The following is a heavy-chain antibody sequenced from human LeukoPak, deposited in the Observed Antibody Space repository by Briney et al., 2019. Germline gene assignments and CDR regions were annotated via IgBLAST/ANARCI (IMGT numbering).Heavy chain of an antibody. J-gene: IGHJ6*02. V-gene: IGHV4-59*08. D-gene: IGHD6-13*01. CDR3: ARQGYSSSWYTSQYYYYGMDV. CDR1: GGSISIYY. CDR2: IYYSGST. Sequence: PSETLSLTCTVSGGSISIYYWSWIRQPPGKGLEWIGYIYYSGSTNYNPSLKSRVTISVDTSKNQFSLKLSSVTAADTAVYYCARQGYSSSWYTSQYYYYGMDVWGQGTTVTVSS.